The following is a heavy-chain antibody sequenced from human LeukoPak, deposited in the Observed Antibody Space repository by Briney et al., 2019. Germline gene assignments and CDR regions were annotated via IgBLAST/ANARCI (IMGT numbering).Heavy chain of an antibody. CDR2: ISGSGGST. V-gene: IGHV3-23*01. CDR1: GFTFSSYA. D-gene: IGHD3-10*01. Sequence: SGGSLRLSCAASGFTFSSYAMSWVRQAPGKGLEWVSAISGSGGSTYYADSVKGRFTISRDNSKNTLYLQMNSLRAEDTAVYYCAKDGVPDYYGSGSYLDYWGQGTLVTVSS. J-gene: IGHJ4*02. CDR3: AKDGVPDYYGSGSYLDY.